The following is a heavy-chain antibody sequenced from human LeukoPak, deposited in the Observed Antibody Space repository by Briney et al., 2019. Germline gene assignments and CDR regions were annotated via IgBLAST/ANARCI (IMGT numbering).Heavy chain of an antibody. V-gene: IGHV4-38-2*02. CDR3: ARHSSMVRGVRAFDI. CDR2: IYHSGST. CDR1: GYSISSGYY. J-gene: IGHJ3*02. D-gene: IGHD3-10*01. Sequence: PSETLSLTCTVSGYSISSGYYWGWIRQPPGKGLEWIGSIYHSGSTYYNPSLKSRVTISVDTSKNQFSLKLSSVTAADTAVYYCARHSSMVRGVRAFDIWGQGTMVTVSS.